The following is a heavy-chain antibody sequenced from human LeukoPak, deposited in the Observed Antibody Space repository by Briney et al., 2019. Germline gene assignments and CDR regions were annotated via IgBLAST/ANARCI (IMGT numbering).Heavy chain of an antibody. D-gene: IGHD3-3*01. V-gene: IGHV4-59*08. Sequence: SETLSLTCTVSGGSISSYYWSWIRQPPGKGLEWIGYIYYSGSTNYNPSLKSRVTISVDTSKNQFSLKLSSVTAADTAVYYCARSRAKLEYYFDYWGQGTLVTVSS. J-gene: IGHJ4*02. CDR1: GGSISSYY. CDR2: IYYSGST. CDR3: ARSRAKLEYYFDY.